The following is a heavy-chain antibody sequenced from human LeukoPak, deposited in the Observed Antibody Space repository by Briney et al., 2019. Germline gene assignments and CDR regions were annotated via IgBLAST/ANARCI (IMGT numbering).Heavy chain of an antibody. CDR2: INPYSGGT. CDR3: ARDGHDTVGLWYMDV. Sequence: ASVKVSCKASGYTFTGYYMHWVRQAPGQGLEWMGWINPYSGGTNYAQKFQGRVTMTRDTSISTAYMELSRLRSDDTAVYYCARDGHDTVGLWYMDVWGKGTTVTVSS. V-gene: IGHV1-2*02. J-gene: IGHJ6*03. D-gene: IGHD3-22*01. CDR1: GYTFTGYY.